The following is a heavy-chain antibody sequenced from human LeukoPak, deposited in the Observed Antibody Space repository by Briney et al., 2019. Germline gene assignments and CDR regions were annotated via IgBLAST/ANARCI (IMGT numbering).Heavy chain of an antibody. J-gene: IGHJ4*02. V-gene: IGHV3-21*01. D-gene: IGHD1-1*01. Sequence: PGGSLRLSCAASGFTFSSYSMNWVPQAPGKGLEWVSSISSSSSYIYYADSVKGRFTISRDNAKNSLYLQMNSLRAEDTAVYYCARGTGTASYFDYWGQGTLVTVSS. CDR1: GFTFSSYS. CDR2: ISSSSSYI. CDR3: ARGTGTASYFDY.